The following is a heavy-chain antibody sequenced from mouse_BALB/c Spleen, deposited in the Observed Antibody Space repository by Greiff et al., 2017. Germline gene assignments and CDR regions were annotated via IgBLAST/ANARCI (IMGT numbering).Heavy chain of an antibody. V-gene: IGHV2-9*02. CDR3: AREIPPYSRAMDY. CDR1: GFSLTSYG. Sequence: QVQLQQSGPGLVAPSQSLSITCTVSGFSLTSYGVHWVRQPPGKGLEWLGVIWAGGSTNYNSALMSRLSISKDNSKSQVFLKMNSLQTDDTAMYYCAREIPPYSRAMDYWGQGTSVTVSS. CDR2: IWAGGST. D-gene: IGHD1-1*01. J-gene: IGHJ4*01.